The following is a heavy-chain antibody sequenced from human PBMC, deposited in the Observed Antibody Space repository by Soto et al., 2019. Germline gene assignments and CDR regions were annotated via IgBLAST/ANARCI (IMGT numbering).Heavy chain of an antibody. D-gene: IGHD6-6*01. V-gene: IGHV1-2*02. CDR2: INPNGGGT. J-gene: IGHJ4*02. CDR3: AREGIAARIPTD. Sequence: QVQVVQSGAEVKKPGASVKVSCKASGYTFTGYYLHWVRQAPGQGLEWLGWINPNGGGTNYAQDFQGRITMTRDASINTAYLEVTRLRSEDTAVYYCAREGIAARIPTDWVQGTLVTVSS. CDR1: GYTFTGYY.